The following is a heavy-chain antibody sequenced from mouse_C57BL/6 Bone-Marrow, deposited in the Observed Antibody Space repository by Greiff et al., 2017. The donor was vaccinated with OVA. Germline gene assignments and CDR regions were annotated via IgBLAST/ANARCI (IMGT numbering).Heavy chain of an antibody. D-gene: IGHD2-1*01. CDR3: AREDGNWFAY. CDR1: GYTFTSYT. CDR2: INPSSGYT. Sequence: VQLQQSGAELVRPGASVKMSCKASGYTFTSYTMHWVKQRPGQGLEWIGYINPSSGYTKYNQKFKDKATLTADKSSSTAYMQLSSLTSEDSAVYYCAREDGNWFAYWGQGTMVTVSA. V-gene: IGHV1-4*01. J-gene: IGHJ3*01.